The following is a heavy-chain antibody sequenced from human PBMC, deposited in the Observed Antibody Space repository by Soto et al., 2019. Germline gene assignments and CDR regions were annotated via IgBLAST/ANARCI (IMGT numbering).Heavy chain of an antibody. CDR1: GFTFGDYA. J-gene: IGHJ6*02. CDR2: IRSKAYGGTT. V-gene: IGHV3-49*03. Sequence: GGSLRLSCTACGFTFGDYAMSWFRQAPWKGLEWLGFIRSKAYGGTTEYAASVKGRFTISRDDSKSIAYLQMNSLKTEDTAVYYCNRDRRIRLWLCDYYYYGMDVCGQRTTVTVCS. CDR3: NRDRRIRLWLCDYYYYGMDV. D-gene: IGHD5-18*01.